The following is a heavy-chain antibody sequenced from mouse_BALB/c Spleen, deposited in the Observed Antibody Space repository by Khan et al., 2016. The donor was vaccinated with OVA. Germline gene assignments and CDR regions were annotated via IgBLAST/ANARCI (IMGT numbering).Heavy chain of an antibody. J-gene: IGHJ2*01. V-gene: IGHV1-87*01. CDR1: GYTFTGYW. Sequence: QVQLQQSGTELARPGASVNLSCKASGYTFTGYWMQWVKQRPGQGLEWIGAIYPGDGNTRYTQKFTGKATLTADQSSSTAYMQLSSWASEDSAVYYGARGGITTGYFDYWGQGTTLTGSS. D-gene: IGHD1-1*01. CDR3: ARGGITTGYFDY. CDR2: IYPGDGNT.